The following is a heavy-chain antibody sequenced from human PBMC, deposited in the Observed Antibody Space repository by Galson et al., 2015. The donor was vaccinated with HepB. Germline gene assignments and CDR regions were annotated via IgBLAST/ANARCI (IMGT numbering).Heavy chain of an antibody. V-gene: IGHV5-10-1*01. D-gene: IGHD3-22*01. J-gene: IGHJ4*02. CDR2: IDPSDSYT. Sequence: QSGAEVKKPGESLRISCKGSGYSFTSYWISWVRQMPGKGLEWMGRIDPSDSYTNYSPSFQGHVTISADKSISTAYLQWSSLKASDTAMYYCARNNYYDSSGYPSGFDYWGQGTLVTVSS. CDR1: GYSFTSYW. CDR3: ARNNYYDSSGYPSGFDY.